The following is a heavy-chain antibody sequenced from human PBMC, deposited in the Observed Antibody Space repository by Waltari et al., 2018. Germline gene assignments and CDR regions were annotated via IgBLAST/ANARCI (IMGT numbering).Heavy chain of an antibody. CDR3: ARGPKFWSGYVLYFQH. D-gene: IGHD3-3*01. Sequence: QVQLQQWGAGLLKPSENLSLTCAVYGGSFSGYYWSWIRQPPGKGLEWIGEIKHSGSTNYNPSLKSRVTISVDTSKNQFSLKLSSVTAADTAVYYCARGPKFWSGYVLYFQHWGQGTLVTVSS. J-gene: IGHJ1*01. CDR2: IKHSGST. V-gene: IGHV4-34*01. CDR1: GGSFSGYY.